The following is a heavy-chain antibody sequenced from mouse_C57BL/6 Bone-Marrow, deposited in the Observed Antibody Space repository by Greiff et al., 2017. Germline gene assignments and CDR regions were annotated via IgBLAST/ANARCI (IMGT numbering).Heavy chain of an antibody. Sequence: QVQLKESGAELARPGASVKLSCKASGYTFTSYGISWVKQRTGQGLEWIGEIYPRSGNTYYNEKFKGKATLTADKSSSTAYMELRSLTSEDSAVYFCAREGYYAKDYWGQGTSVTVSS. CDR2: IYPRSGNT. CDR1: GYTFTSYG. J-gene: IGHJ4*01. CDR3: AREGYYAKDY. V-gene: IGHV1-81*01.